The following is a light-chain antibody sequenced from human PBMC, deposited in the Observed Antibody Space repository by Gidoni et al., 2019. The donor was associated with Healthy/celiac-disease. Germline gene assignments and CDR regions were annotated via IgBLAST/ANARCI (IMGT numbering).Light chain of an antibody. CDR1: PSVISSY. CDR3: QQYDSTPRT. J-gene: IGKJ1*01. CDR2: GAS. Sequence: EIVLTQSPGTLSLSPGERATLSCRASPSVISSYLAWYQQKPGQAPRLLIYGASSRATGIPDRFSGSGSGTDYTLTISRLEPEDFAVYYCQQYDSTPRTFGQGTKVEIK. V-gene: IGKV3-20*01.